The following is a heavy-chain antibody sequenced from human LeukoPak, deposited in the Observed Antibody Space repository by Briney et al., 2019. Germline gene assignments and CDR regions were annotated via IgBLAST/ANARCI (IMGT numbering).Heavy chain of an antibody. Sequence: GGSLRLSCAASGFTFSSYAMHWVRQAPGKGLEWVAVISYDGSNKYYADSVKGRFTISRHNSKNTLFLEMNSLRVEDTAVYYCAKGRGFRVWDPWDNWGQGTLITVSS. J-gene: IGHJ4*02. CDR1: GFTFSSYA. CDR2: ISYDGSNK. D-gene: IGHD3-16*01. CDR3: AKGRGFRVWDPWDN. V-gene: IGHV3-30*04.